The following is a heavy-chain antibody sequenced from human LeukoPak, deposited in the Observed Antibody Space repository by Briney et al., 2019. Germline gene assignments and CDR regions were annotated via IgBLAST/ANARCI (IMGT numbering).Heavy chain of an antibody. V-gene: IGHV3-66*01. Sequence: GGFLRLSCAASGFTVGNNYMNWVRQAPGKGLEWVSVNYSGGDTFYADSVKGRFIMSRDNSKNTLYLQMNSLRAEDTAVYYCTADAISGGKLDHWGQGTLVTVSS. CDR3: TADAISGGKLDH. J-gene: IGHJ4*02. CDR2: NYSGGDT. D-gene: IGHD3-10*02. CDR1: GFTVGNNY.